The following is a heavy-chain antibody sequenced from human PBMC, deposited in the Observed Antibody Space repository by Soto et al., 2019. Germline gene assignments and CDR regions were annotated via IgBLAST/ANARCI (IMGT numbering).Heavy chain of an antibody. Sequence: GASVKVSCKASGGTFSSYAISWVRQAPGQGLEWMGGIIPIFGTANYAQKFQGRVTITADESTSTAYMELSSLRSEDTAVYYCERGDPSKDPDYWGQGTLVTVSS. CDR3: ERGDPSKDPDY. CDR2: IIPIFGTA. J-gene: IGHJ4*02. CDR1: GGTFSSYA. V-gene: IGHV1-69*13.